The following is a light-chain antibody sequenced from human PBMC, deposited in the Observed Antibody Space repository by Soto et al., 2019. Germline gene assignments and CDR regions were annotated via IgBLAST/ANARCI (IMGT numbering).Light chain of an antibody. CDR1: SSDVGSYNL. J-gene: IGLJ1*01. V-gene: IGLV2-23*02. CDR2: EVS. CDR3: CSYAGSSTFYV. Sequence: QSMPTQPASVSGSPGQSITISCTGTSSDVGSYNLVSWYQQHPGKAPKLMIYEVSKRPSGVSNRFSGSKSGNTASLTISGLQAEDEADYYCCSYAGSSTFYVFGTGTKVTVL.